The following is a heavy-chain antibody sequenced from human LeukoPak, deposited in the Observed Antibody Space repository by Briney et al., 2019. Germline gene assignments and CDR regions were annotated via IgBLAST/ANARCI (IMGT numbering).Heavy chain of an antibody. D-gene: IGHD3-22*01. CDR1: RFTFSTYT. J-gene: IGHJ4*02. V-gene: IGHV3-23*01. Sequence: GGSLRLSCAASRFTFSTYTVNWVRQAPGKGLEWVSTISGSGGSTYYADSVKGRFTISRDNSKNTLYLQMSSLRAEDTAVYYCAKDRGRYYDSSGYYWGYYFDSWGQGILVTVST. CDR3: AKDRGRYYDSSGYYWGYYFDS. CDR2: ISGSGGST.